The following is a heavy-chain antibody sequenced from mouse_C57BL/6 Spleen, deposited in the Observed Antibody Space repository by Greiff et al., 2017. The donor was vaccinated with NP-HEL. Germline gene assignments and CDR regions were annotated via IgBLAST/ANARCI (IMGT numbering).Heavy chain of an antibody. CDR3: ARHYYGSSPFDY. D-gene: IGHD1-1*01. Sequence: LVKPGASVKISCKASGYAFSSYWMNWVKQRPGKGLEWIGQIYPGDGDTNYNGKFKGKATLTADKSSSTAYMQLSSLTSEDSAVYFCARHYYGSSPFDYWGQGTTLTVSS. CDR2: IYPGDGDT. V-gene: IGHV1-80*01. J-gene: IGHJ2*01. CDR1: GYAFSSYW.